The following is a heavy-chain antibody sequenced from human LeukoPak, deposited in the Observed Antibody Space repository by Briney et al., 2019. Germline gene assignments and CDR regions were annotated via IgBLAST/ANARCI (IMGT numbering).Heavy chain of an antibody. CDR1: GGSFSGYY. V-gene: IGHV4-34*01. CDR3: AREGAPGYDP. CDR2: INHSGST. D-gene: IGHD1-26*01. J-gene: IGHJ5*02. Sequence: PSETLSLTCAVYGGSFSGYYWSWIRQPPGKGLEWIGKINHSGSTNYNPSLKSRVTISVDTSKNQFSLKLSSVTAADTAVYYCAREGAPGYDPWGQGTLVTVSS.